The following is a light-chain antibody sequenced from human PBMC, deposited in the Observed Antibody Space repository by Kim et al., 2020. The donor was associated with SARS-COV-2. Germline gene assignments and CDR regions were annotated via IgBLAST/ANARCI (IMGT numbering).Light chain of an antibody. V-gene: IGLV3-9*01. CDR3: QVWDSSSWV. J-gene: IGLJ3*02. CDR1: NIGSKN. Sequence: SVALGQTARITCGGNNIGSKNVHGYQQKPGQAPVLVIYRDNNRPSGIPERFSGSNSGNTATLTISRAQAGDEADYYCQVWDSSSWVFGGGTKLTVL. CDR2: RDN.